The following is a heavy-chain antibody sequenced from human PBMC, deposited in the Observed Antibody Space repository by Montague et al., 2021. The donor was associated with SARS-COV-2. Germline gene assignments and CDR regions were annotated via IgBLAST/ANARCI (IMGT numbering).Heavy chain of an antibody. V-gene: IGHV4-39*02. CDR2: IHKSGTT. D-gene: IGHD5-24*01. CDR1: GDSISTTTFY. J-gene: IGHJ4*02. CDR3: ARAGERGTITFFDH. Sequence: SETLSLTCNVSGDSISTTTFYWGWIRQPPGKGLEWIGSIHKSGTTSYNPSLRSRVAISLDTPKNHFSLTLDSVTAADTAVYYCARAGERGTITFFDHWGQGTLVTVSS.